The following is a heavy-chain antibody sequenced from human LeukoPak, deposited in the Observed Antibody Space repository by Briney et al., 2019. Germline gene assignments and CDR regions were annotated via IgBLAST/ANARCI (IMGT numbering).Heavy chain of an antibody. CDR3: AGARPLLWFGELDY. CDR2: IYYSGST. Sequence: PSETLSLTCTVSGGSISSGGYYWSWIRQHPGKGLEWIGYIYYSGSTYYNPSLKSRVTISVDTSKNQFSLKLSSVTAADTAVYYCAGARPLLWFGELDYWGQGTLVTVSS. J-gene: IGHJ4*02. D-gene: IGHD3-10*01. CDR1: GGSISSGGYY. V-gene: IGHV4-31*03.